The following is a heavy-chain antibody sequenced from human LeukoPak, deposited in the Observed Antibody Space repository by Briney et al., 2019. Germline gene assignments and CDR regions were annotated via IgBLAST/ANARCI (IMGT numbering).Heavy chain of an antibody. Sequence: PGGSLRLSCAASGFTFSSYSTNWVRQAPGKGLEWVSSISSSSSYIYYADSVKGRFTISRDNAKNSLYLQMNSLRAEDTAVYYCARDHLPAYYDILTGTSNWFDPWGQGTLVTVSS. CDR2: ISSSSSYI. V-gene: IGHV3-21*01. CDR3: ARDHLPAYYDILTGTSNWFDP. D-gene: IGHD3-9*01. J-gene: IGHJ5*02. CDR1: GFTFSSYS.